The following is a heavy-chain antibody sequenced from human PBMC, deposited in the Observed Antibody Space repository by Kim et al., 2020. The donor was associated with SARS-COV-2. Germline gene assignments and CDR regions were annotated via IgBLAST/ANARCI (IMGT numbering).Heavy chain of an antibody. CDR3: ASLGGYSSSWYNY. Sequence: YHPSLKSRVTISVDTSKNQFSLKLSSVTAADTAVYYCASLGGYSSSWYNYWGQGTLVTVSS. D-gene: IGHD6-13*01. V-gene: IGHV4-59*01. J-gene: IGHJ4*02.